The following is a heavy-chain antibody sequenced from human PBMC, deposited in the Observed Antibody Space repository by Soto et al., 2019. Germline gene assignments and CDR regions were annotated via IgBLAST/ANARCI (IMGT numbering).Heavy chain of an antibody. CDR3: ARQGGYDSSGYPYYYYGMDV. V-gene: IGHV5-10-1*01. Sequence: GESLKISCKGSGYSFTSYWISWVRQMPGKGLEWMGRIDPSDSYTNYSPSFQGHVTISADKSISTAYLQWSSLKASDTAMYYCARQGGYDSSGYPYYYYGMDVWGQGTTVTVSS. J-gene: IGHJ6*02. CDR1: GYSFTSYW. CDR2: IDPSDSYT. D-gene: IGHD3-22*01.